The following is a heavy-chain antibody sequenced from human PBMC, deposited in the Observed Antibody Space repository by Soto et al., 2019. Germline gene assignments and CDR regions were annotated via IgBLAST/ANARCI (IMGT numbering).Heavy chain of an antibody. V-gene: IGHV1-18*01. D-gene: IGHD2-15*01. CDR1: GYSFTTYG. Sequence: QVQLVQSGAEVKKPGASVKVSCKASGYSFTTYGIAWVRQAPGQGLEWMGWISTYNGDTDYAQNLQGRVIMTTDTSTTTAYMELRSLRSDDTAVYYCASEGSRPYYYYGVDVWGQGTTVSVSS. J-gene: IGHJ6*02. CDR2: ISTYNGDT. CDR3: ASEGSRPYYYYGVDV.